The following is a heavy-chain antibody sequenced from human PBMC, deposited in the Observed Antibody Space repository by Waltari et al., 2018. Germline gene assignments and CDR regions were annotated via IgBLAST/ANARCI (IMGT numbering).Heavy chain of an antibody. CDR1: EYSISTGFD. D-gene: IGHD3-22*01. CDR2: IYPLGNT. J-gene: IGHJ4*01. CDR3: GRHRLDRGDSFDF. V-gene: IGHV4-38-2*02. Sequence: QVQLQESGPGLVKPSGTLSITCSVSEYSISTGFDWGWVRQTPGKGLEWIGSIYPLGNTSHNPLLNSRDAVAMDLSKNPFSLRLTAVTAAVTAVYYCGRHRLDRGDSFDFWGHGVLVTVSS.